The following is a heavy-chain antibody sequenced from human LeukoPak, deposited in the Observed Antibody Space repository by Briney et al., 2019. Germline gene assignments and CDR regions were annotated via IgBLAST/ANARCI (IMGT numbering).Heavy chain of an antibody. CDR1: GFTFSSYA. D-gene: IGHD1-1*01. CDR3: AKDGWNDIPDY. J-gene: IGHJ4*02. CDR2: IVGSGGIT. Sequence: GGSLRLSCAASGFTFSSYAMSWVRQTPGKGLEWVSGIVGSGGITYYADSVKGRFTISRVNSKKTLYLQMNSLRAEDTAVYYCAKDGWNDIPDYWGQGTLVTVSS. V-gene: IGHV3-23*01.